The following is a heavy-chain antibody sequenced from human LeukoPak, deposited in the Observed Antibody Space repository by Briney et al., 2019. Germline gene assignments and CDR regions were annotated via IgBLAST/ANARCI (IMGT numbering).Heavy chain of an antibody. CDR1: GFTFSSYS. J-gene: IGHJ3*02. CDR2: ISASSATI. CDR3: ARDTGRAAFDI. V-gene: IGHV3-48*01. Sequence: PGGSLRLSCVASGFTFSSYSMHWVRQAPGKGLEWVSYISASSATIYYADSVKGRFTISRDNAKNSLYLQMNSLRAEDTAVYYCARDTGRAAFDIWGQGTMVTVSS. D-gene: IGHD1-1*01.